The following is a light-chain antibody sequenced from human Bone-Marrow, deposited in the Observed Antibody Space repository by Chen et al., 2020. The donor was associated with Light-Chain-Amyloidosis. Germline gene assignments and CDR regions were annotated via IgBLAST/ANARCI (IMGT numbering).Light chain of an antibody. CDR3: ELYEDTPYT. CDR2: WAS. V-gene: IGKV4-1*01. J-gene: IGKJ2*01. Sequence: DIVMPQSPDSLAVSLGARATLNCKSSQSILYSSHNINYLAGYQQKPGRPPKVVIYWASTRYSGVADRVSGSGSGTDFTLTIGSLQAEDVATYDGELYEDTPYTCGEGTELEIK. CDR1: QSILYSSHNINY.